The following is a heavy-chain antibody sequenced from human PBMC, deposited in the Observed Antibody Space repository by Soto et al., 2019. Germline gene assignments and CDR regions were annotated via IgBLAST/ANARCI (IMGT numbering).Heavy chain of an antibody. CDR3: ARVLWASTITRFDP. J-gene: IGHJ5*02. CDR1: GGSLSSRSYY. CDR2: IYYSGNT. Sequence: SETLSLTCTVSGGSLSSRSYYWGWIRQPPGKGLDWIGSIYYSGNTHYNPSLKSRVTISVDTSKNQFSLKLSSVTAADTAVYYCARVLWASTITRFDPWGLGTLVTVSS. D-gene: IGHD2-8*02. V-gene: IGHV4-39*01.